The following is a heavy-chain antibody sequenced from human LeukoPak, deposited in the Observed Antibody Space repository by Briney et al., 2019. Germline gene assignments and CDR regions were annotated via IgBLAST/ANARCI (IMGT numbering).Heavy chain of an antibody. D-gene: IGHD6-19*01. CDR3: VRDTYRTAVAGSSGLGH. V-gene: IGHV3-48*01. J-gene: IGHJ4*02. Sequence: GGSLRLSCAASGFTFSSYTMNWVRQPPGKGLEWVSNIGTSSTTIYYADSVKGRFTISRDNAKNSLYLQMNSLRVDDTAIYYCVRDTYRTAVAGSSGLGHWGQGTLVTVSS. CDR2: IGTSSTTI. CDR1: GFTFSSYT.